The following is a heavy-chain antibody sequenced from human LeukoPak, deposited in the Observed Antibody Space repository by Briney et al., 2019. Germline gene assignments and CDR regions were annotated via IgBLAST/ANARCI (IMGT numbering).Heavy chain of an antibody. CDR3: ARERVVVAATHYFDY. D-gene: IGHD2-15*01. CDR1: GGSISSGDYY. V-gene: IGHV4-30-4*01. Sequence: SETLSLTCTVSGGSISSGDYYWSWIRQPPGKGLEWMGYIYYSGSTCYNPSLKSRVTISVDTSKNQFSLKLSSVTAADTAVYYCARERVVVAATHYFDYWGQGTLVTVSS. CDR2: IYYSGST. J-gene: IGHJ4*02.